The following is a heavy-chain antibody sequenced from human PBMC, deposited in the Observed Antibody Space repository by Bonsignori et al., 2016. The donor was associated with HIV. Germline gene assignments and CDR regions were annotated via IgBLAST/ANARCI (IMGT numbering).Heavy chain of an antibody. Sequence: WIRQPPGKGLEWVANIKQDGSEKYYVDSVKGRFTISRDNAKNSLYLQMNSLRAEDTAVYYCARGVLGYCSSTSCPGGMLNYWGQGTLVTVSS. CDR3: ARGVLGYCSSTSCPGGMLNY. D-gene: IGHD2-2*01. V-gene: IGHV3-7*01. J-gene: IGHJ4*02. CDR2: IKQDGSEK.